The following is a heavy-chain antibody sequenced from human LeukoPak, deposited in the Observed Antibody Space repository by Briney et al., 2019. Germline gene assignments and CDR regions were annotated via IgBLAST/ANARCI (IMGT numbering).Heavy chain of an antibody. CDR3: LSFGGFITGN. D-gene: IGHD3-16*01. Sequence: GGSLRLSCAASVFTFSNAWMSWVRQAPGKGLEWVGRIKSKSDGGTTDYGGPVKGRFSISRDDSKNTTYLQMDSLKTEDTAVYYCLSFGGFITGNCGQGTLVTVSS. CDR2: IKSKSDGGTT. V-gene: IGHV3-15*01. J-gene: IGHJ4*02. CDR1: VFTFSNAW.